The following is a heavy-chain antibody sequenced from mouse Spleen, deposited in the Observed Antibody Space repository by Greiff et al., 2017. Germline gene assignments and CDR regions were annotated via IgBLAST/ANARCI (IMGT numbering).Heavy chain of an antibody. CDR2: IDPSDSYT. Sequence: QVQLQQPGAELVKPGASVKLSCKASGYTFTSYWMQWVKQRPGQGLEWIGEIDPSDSYTNYNQKFKGKATLTVDTSSSTAYMQLSSLTSEDSAVYYCAIYYGSSYEWYFDVWGTGTTVTVSS. V-gene: IGHV1-50*01. CDR1: GYTFTSYW. CDR3: AIYYGSSYEWYFDV. J-gene: IGHJ1*03. D-gene: IGHD1-1*01.